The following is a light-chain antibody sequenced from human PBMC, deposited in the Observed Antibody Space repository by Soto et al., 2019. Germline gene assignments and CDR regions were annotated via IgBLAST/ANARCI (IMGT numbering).Light chain of an antibody. V-gene: IGKV3-15*01. CDR2: GAS. J-gene: IGKJ1*01. CDR1: QSVSSSY. Sequence: EIVLTQAPGTLSLSPGERATLSCRASQSVSSSYLAWYQQKPGQAPRFLIYGASTRATGIPARFSGSGSGTEFTLTISSLQSEDFAVYYCQQYNNWPRTFGQGTRWIS. CDR3: QQYNNWPRT.